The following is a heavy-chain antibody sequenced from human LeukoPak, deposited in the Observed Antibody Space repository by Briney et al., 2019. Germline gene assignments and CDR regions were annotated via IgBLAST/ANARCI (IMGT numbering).Heavy chain of an antibody. D-gene: IGHD1-14*01. J-gene: IGHJ4*02. CDR2: IYSSGST. CDR1: GGPISSNY. Sequence: DPSETLSLTCTVSGGPISSNYWSWIRQPAGKGLEWIGRIYSSGSTNYNSSLKSRVTMSVDTSKNQFSLKLSSVTAADTAVYFCARHRTSPNRYPFDYWGQGTLVTVS. CDR3: ARHRTSPNRYPFDY. V-gene: IGHV4-4*07.